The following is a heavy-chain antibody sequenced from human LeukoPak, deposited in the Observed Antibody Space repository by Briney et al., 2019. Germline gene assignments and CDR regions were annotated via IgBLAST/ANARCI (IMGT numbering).Heavy chain of an antibody. CDR2: IRYDGSYK. CDR3: AKDWGVGGTGGAYFDY. V-gene: IGHV3-30*02. J-gene: IGHJ4*02. CDR1: GFTFSNYG. Sequence: GGSLRLSCGASGFTFSNYGMHWVRQAPGKGLEWVAFIRYDGSYKHNIDSVRGRFTISRDNSKNTVYLQMNSLRADDTAMYYCAKDWGVGGTGGAYFDYWGQRFPVTVSS. D-gene: IGHD2-8*02.